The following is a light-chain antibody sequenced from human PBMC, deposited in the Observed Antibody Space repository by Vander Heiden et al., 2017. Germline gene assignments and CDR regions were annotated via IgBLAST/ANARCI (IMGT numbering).Light chain of an antibody. V-gene: IGKV1-39*01. Sequence: DIQMTQSPSALSASVGDRVTITCRASKSNSNYLNWYQQKPGKAPNLLIYVASSMQSGVPSRFSSSGCWTDFSLPISSLQPEDFATYYCQQNYSTLTWTFGQGTKVEIK. CDR2: VAS. CDR3: QQNYSTLTWT. J-gene: IGKJ1*01. CDR1: KSNSNY.